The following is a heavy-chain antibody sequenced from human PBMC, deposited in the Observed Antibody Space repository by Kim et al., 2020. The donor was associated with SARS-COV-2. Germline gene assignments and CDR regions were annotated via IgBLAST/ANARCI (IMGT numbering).Heavy chain of an antibody. CDR3: AKKRLLRSYYYYYVMDV. CDR2: ISSSGGST. Sequence: GGSLILSCAASGFTFSSYAMSWVRQAPGKGLEWVSAISSSGGSTYYADSVKGRFTISRDNSKNTLYLQMNSLRAEDTAVYYCAKKRLLRSYYYYYVMDVWGQGTTVTVSS. CDR1: GFTFSSYA. J-gene: IGHJ6*02. D-gene: IGHD3-10*01. V-gene: IGHV3-23*01.